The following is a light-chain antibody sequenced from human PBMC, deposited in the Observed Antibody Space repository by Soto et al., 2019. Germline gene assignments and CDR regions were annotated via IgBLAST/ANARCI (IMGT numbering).Light chain of an antibody. V-gene: IGKV3-11*01. J-gene: IGKJ4*01. Sequence: EIVLTQSPGTLSLSPGEGATLSCRASQSINSFLAWYQQRRGQAPRLLIHGASNRATGIPDRFSGSGSGPDFTLTISSLEPEDLAVYYCQQRSSWPLLTFGGGTKVDIK. CDR1: QSINSF. CDR2: GAS. CDR3: QQRSSWPLLT.